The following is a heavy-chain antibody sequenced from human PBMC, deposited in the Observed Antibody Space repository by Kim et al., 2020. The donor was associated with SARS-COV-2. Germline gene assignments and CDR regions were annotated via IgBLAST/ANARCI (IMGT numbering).Heavy chain of an antibody. V-gene: IGHV3-30*18. J-gene: IGHJ6*02. CDR2: ISYDGSNK. Sequence: GGSLRLSCAASGFTFSSYGMHWVRQAPGKGLEWVAVISYDGSNKYYVDSVKGRFTISRDNSKNTLYLQMNSLRTEDTAVYYCAKAIEDTSMVDYYYYGVDVWGQGTTVTVSS. CDR1: GFTFSSYG. CDR3: AKAIEDTSMVDYYYYGVDV. D-gene: IGHD5-18*01.